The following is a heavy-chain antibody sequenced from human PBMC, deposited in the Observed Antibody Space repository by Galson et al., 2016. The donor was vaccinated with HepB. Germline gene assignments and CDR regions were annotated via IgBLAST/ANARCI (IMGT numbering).Heavy chain of an antibody. CDR1: GFTFSRYG. V-gene: IGHV3-33*06. CDR2: IWYDGSNI. CDR3: AKGGTGGMDV. D-gene: IGHD1-14*01. Sequence: SLRLSCAASGFTFSRYGMHWVRQAPGKGLEWVAVIWYDGSNIDYAGSVEGRFTISRGNSKNTVYLRMNSLRAEDTAVYYCAKGGTGGMDVWGQGTTVTVSS. J-gene: IGHJ6*02.